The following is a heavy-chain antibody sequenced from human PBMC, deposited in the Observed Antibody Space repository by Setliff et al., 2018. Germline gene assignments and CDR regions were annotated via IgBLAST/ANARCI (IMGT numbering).Heavy chain of an antibody. V-gene: IGHV3-23*01. CDR3: VKDKWMGTTSTFDH. D-gene: IGHD4-17*01. CDR1: GFTFNTYA. Sequence: PGGSLRLSCAASGFTFNTYAMSWVRQAPGKGLEWVSGISGSFATTHHADSVRGRFTISRDNSKNTLFLQMESLRVDDTAEYFCVKDKWMGTTSTFDHWGRGTLVTVSS. CDR2: ISGSFATT. J-gene: IGHJ4*02.